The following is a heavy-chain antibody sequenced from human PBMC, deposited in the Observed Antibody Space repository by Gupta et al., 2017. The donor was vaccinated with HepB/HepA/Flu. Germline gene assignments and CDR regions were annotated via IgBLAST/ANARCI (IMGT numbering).Heavy chain of an antibody. Sequence: EVQLVESGGGLVQPGGSLRLSCAASGFTFSSYEMNWVRQAPGKGLEWVSYISSSGSTIYYADSVKGRFTISRDNAKNSLYLQMNSLRAEDTAVYYCARVSSSGNWFDPWGQGTLVTVSS. D-gene: IGHD6-19*01. J-gene: IGHJ5*02. CDR1: GFTFSSYE. CDR3: ARVSSSGNWFDP. CDR2: ISSSGSTI. V-gene: IGHV3-48*03.